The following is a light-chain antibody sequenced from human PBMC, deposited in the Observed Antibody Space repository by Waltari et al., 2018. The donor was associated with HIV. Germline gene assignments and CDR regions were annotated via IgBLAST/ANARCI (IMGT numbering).Light chain of an antibody. J-gene: IGLJ2*01. CDR2: LNSDGSH. CDR1: CGHSSYA. CDR3: QTWGTGIVV. Sequence: QFVLTQSPSASASLGASVKLTCTLSCGHSSYAIAWHQQQPEKGPRYLMKLNSDGSHRKGDGIPDRFSGSSSGTERYLTISSLQSEDEADYYCQTWGTGIVVFGGGTKLTVL. V-gene: IGLV4-69*01.